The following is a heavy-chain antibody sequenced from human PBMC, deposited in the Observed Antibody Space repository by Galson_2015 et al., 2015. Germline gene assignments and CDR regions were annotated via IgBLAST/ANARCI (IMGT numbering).Heavy chain of an antibody. V-gene: IGHV3-23*01. CDR2: ISGSGGST. Sequence: SLRLSCAASGFTFSSYAMSWVRQAPGKGLEWVSAISGSGGSTYYADSVKGRFTISRNNSKNTLYLQTNSLRAEDTAVYYCAKGVSSQEDYWGQGTLVTVSS. J-gene: IGHJ4*02. D-gene: IGHD6-13*01. CDR1: GFTFSSYA. CDR3: AKGVSSQEDY.